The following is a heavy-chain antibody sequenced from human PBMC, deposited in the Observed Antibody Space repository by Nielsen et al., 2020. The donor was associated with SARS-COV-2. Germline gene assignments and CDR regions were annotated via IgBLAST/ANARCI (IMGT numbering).Heavy chain of an antibody. V-gene: IGHV4-61*02. Sequence: SETLSLTCTVSGGSISSGSYYWSWIRQPAGKGLGWIGRIYTSGSTNYNPSLKSRVTISVDTSKNQFSLKLSSVTAADTAVYYCARVRCSGGRCPGYFDYWGQGTLVTVSS. J-gene: IGHJ4*02. CDR3: ARVRCSGGRCPGYFDY. D-gene: IGHD2-15*01. CDR2: IYTSGST. CDR1: GGSISSGSYY.